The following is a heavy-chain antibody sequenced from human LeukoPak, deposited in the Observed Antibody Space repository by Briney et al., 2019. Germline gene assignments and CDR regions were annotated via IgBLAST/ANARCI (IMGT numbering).Heavy chain of an antibody. J-gene: IGHJ4*02. D-gene: IGHD4-23*01. CDR2: IRYDGSNK. CDR3: AKSFLGPATVVYLDY. CDR1: GFSLSSYW. V-gene: IGHV3-30*02. Sequence: GGSLRLSCAASGFSLSSYWMHWVRQAPGKGLEWVAFIRYDGSNKYYADSVKGRFTISRDNSKNTLYLQMNSLRAEDTAVYYCAKSFLGPATVVYLDYWGQGTLVTVSS.